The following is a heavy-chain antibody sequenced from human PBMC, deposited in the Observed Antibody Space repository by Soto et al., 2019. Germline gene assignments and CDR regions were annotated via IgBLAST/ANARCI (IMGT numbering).Heavy chain of an antibody. D-gene: IGHD1-26*01. CDR3: AGRGSGSYYDY. V-gene: IGHV3-23*01. CDR1: GFTFSSYA. J-gene: IGHJ4*02. Sequence: EVQLLESGGGLVQPGGSLRLSCAASGFTFSSYAMRWVRQAPVKGLEWVSAISGSGGSTYYADSVKGRFTISRDNSKNTLYLQMHSLSAEDTAVYYCAGRGSGSYYDYWGQGTLVTVSS. CDR2: ISGSGGST.